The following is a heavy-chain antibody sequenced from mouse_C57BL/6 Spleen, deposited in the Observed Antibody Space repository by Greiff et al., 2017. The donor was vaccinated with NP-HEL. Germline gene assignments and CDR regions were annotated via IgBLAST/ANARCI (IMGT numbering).Heavy chain of an antibody. CDR2: IDPETGGT. V-gene: IGHV1-15*01. Sequence: VKLQQSGAELVRPGASVTLSCKASGYTFTDYEMHWVKQTPVHGLEWIGAIDPETGGTAYNQKFKGKAILTADKSSSTAYIELRSLTSEDSAVYYCTRSGDYYFDYWGQGTTLTVSS. D-gene: IGHD3-1*01. CDR1: GYTFTDYE. CDR3: TRSGDYYFDY. J-gene: IGHJ2*01.